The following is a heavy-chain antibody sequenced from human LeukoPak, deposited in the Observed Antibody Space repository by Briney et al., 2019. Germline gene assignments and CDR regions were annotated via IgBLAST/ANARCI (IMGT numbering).Heavy chain of an antibody. Sequence: PGGSLRLSCAASGFTFSSYAMSWVRQAPGKGLECVSAISGSGGSTYYADSVKGRFTISRDNSKNTLYLQMNSLRAEDTAVYYCAKDPSVAYCGGDCYPEYFQHWGQGTLVTVSS. D-gene: IGHD2-21*01. CDR2: ISGSGGST. CDR1: GFTFSSYA. V-gene: IGHV3-23*01. J-gene: IGHJ1*01. CDR3: AKDPSVAYCGGDCYPEYFQH.